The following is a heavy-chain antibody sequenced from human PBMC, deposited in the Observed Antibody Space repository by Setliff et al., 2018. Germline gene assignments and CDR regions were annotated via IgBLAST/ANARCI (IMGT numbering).Heavy chain of an antibody. Sequence: GASVKVSCKASGYTFSGYYMHWVRQAPGQGLEWMGRINPNSGGTNYAQKFQGRVTMTSDSSISTAYMELSGLRSDDTAMYFCARVQQLGTFDYWGQGTLVTVSS. V-gene: IGHV1-2*06. J-gene: IGHJ4*02. CDR1: GYTFSGYY. CDR3: ARVQQLGTFDY. CDR2: INPNSGGT. D-gene: IGHD6-13*01.